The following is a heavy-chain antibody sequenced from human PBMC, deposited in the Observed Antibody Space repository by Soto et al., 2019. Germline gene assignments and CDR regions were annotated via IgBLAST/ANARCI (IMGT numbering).Heavy chain of an antibody. J-gene: IGHJ4*02. CDR2: INHSGST. D-gene: IGHD2-15*01. V-gene: IGHV4-34*01. CDR3: ARCRKRDIVVVVAATPSKQYYFDY. Sequence: QVQLQQWGAGLLKPSETLSLTCAVYGGSFSGYYWSWIRQPPGKGLEWIGEINHSGSTNYNPSLKSRVTISVDTSKNQFSLKLSSVTAADTAVYYCARCRKRDIVVVVAATPSKQYYFDYWGQGTLVTVSS. CDR1: GGSFSGYY.